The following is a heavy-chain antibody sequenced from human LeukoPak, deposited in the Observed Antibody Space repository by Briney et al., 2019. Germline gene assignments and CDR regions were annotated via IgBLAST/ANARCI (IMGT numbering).Heavy chain of an antibody. V-gene: IGHV3-11*01. D-gene: IGHD3-22*01. CDR2: ISSSGSTI. CDR1: GFTFSDYY. J-gene: IGHJ4*02. CDR3: ASSYDSSGYAY. Sequence: GGSLRLSCAASGFTFSDYYMSWIRQAPGKGLEWVSYISSSGSTIYYADSVKGRFTISRDNAKNSLCLQMNSLRAEDTAVYYCASSYDSSGYAYWGQGTLVTVSS.